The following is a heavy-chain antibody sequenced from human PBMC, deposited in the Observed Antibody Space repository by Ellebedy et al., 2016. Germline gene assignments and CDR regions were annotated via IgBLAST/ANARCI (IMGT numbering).Heavy chain of an antibody. V-gene: IGHV1-69*04. Sequence: SVKVSXKASGGTFSSYAISWVRQAPGQGLEWMGRIIPILGIANYAQKFQGRVTITADKSTSTAYMELSSLRSEDTAVYYCARDYYGSGPERDPNWFDPWGQGTLVTVSS. J-gene: IGHJ5*02. CDR1: GGTFSSYA. D-gene: IGHD3-10*01. CDR3: ARDYYGSGPERDPNWFDP. CDR2: IIPILGIA.